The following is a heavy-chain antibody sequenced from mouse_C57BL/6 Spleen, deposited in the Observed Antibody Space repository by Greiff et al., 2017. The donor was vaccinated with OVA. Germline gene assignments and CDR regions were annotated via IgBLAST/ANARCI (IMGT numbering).Heavy chain of an antibody. D-gene: IGHD5-5*01. J-gene: IGHJ4*01. CDR1: GYTFTSYW. CDR3: ARWGTTSGSMDY. V-gene: IGHV1-50*01. Sequence: QVQLQQPGAELVKPGASVKLSCKASGYTFTSYWMQWVKQRPGQGLEWIGEIDPSDSYTNYNQKFKGKATLTVDTSSSTAYMQLSSLTSEDSAVYYCARWGTTSGSMDYWGQGTSVTVSS. CDR2: IDPSDSYT.